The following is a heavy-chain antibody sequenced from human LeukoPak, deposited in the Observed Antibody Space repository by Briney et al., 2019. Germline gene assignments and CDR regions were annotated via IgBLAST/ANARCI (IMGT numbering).Heavy chain of an antibody. J-gene: IGHJ3*02. CDR1: GFTFSSYG. Sequence: GGSLRLSCAASGFTFSSYGMRWVRQAPGKGLEWVAVIWYDGSNKYYADSVKGRFTISRDNSKNTLYLQMNSLRAEDTAVYYCARDLGARGAFDIWGQGTMVTVSS. D-gene: IGHD1-26*01. CDR2: IWYDGSNK. CDR3: ARDLGARGAFDI. V-gene: IGHV3-33*01.